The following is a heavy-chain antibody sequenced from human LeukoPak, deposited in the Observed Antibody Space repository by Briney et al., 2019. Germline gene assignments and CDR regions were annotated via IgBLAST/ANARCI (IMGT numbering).Heavy chain of an antibody. J-gene: IGHJ6*02. Sequence: GASVKVSCKASGYTFTSYDINWVRQATGQGLEWMGWMNPNSGNTGYAQKFQGRVTMTRNTSISTAYMELSSLRSEDTAVYYCAKAERGPYGEEGYYYYGMDVWGQGTTVTVSS. CDR2: MNPNSGNT. V-gene: IGHV1-8*01. D-gene: IGHD4-17*01. CDR1: GYTFTSYD. CDR3: AKAERGPYGEEGYYYYGMDV.